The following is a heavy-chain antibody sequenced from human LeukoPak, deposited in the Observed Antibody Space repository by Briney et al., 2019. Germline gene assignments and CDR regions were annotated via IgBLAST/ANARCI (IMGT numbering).Heavy chain of an antibody. V-gene: IGHV3-48*03. CDR3: ARAAEDSSSFDY. CDR1: GFTFSSYE. J-gene: IGHJ4*02. Sequence: GGSLRLSCAASGFTFSSYEMHWVRQAPGKGLEWVSYISSSGSTIYYADSVKGRFTISRDNAKNSLYLQMNSLRAEDTAVYYCARAAEDSSSFDYWGQGTLVTVSS. CDR2: ISSSGSTI. D-gene: IGHD6-13*01.